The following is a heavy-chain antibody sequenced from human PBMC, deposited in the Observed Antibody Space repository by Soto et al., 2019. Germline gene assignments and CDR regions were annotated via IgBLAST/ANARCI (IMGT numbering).Heavy chain of an antibody. CDR2: SSGSSSYT. Sequence: TGVSLRLSCAASGFTFSSYEMNWVRQAPGRGLEWVSYSSGSSSYTNYADSVKGRFTISRDNAKDSLFLQMNSLTAEDTAVYYCARGYFSDSSGHYGGRYYFDIWGQGTLVTVSS. CDR1: GFTFSSYE. V-gene: IGHV3-21*05. D-gene: IGHD3-22*01. J-gene: IGHJ4*02. CDR3: ARGYFSDSSGHYGGRYYFDI.